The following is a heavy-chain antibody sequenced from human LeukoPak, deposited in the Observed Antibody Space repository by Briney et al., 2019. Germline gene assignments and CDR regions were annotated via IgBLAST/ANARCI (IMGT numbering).Heavy chain of an antibody. J-gene: IGHJ4*02. CDR2: ISSSSSYI. D-gene: IGHD6-13*01. CDR3: AKGSSNWLDHYYFDF. Sequence: GGSLRLSCAASGFTFSNYAMGWVRQAPGRGLEWVSSISSSSSYIYYADSVKGRFTISRDNSKNTLYLQMNSLRVEDTAVYYCAKGSSNWLDHYYFDFWGQGTLVTVSS. CDR1: GFTFSNYA. V-gene: IGHV3-23*01.